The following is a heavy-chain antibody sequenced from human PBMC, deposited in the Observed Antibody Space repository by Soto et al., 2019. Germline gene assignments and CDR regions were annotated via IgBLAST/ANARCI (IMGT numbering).Heavy chain of an antibody. V-gene: IGHV3-21*01. Sequence: GGSMRLSCAASGFPFISYSMNWVRTDTGKGLEWVSSISSSSSYIYYADSVKGRFTISRDNAKNSLYLQMNSLRAEDTAVYYCARWVTYYYGSGSRTPTNAFDIWGQGTMVTVSS. CDR1: GFPFISYS. CDR3: ARWVTYYYGSGSRTPTNAFDI. D-gene: IGHD3-10*01. J-gene: IGHJ3*02. CDR2: ISSSSSYI.